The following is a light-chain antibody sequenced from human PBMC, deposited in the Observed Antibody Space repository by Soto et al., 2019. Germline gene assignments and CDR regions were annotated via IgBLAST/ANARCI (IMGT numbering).Light chain of an antibody. CDR3: QQSHSNPRT. V-gene: IGKV1-39*01. Sequence: DIQMTQSPSSLSASVGDRVTITCRASQSISTYLNWYQQKPGKAPKLLIYAASSLQSGVPSRFSGSGSATDFTLTISSLQPEDFATYYCQQSHSNPRTFGQGTKVDI. J-gene: IGKJ1*01. CDR1: QSISTY. CDR2: AAS.